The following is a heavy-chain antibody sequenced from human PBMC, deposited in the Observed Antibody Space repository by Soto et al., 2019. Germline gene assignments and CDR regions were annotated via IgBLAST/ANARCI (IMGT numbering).Heavy chain of an antibody. Sequence: GESLKISCKGSGYSFRTYWIAWVRQMPGKGLEWMGIIHPADSDTRYSPSFQGQVTMSADRSISTAYLQWSSLKASDTAIYYCARALTYYYDRSGYFDSWGQGTLVTVSS. J-gene: IGHJ4*02. V-gene: IGHV5-51*01. CDR1: GYSFRTYW. D-gene: IGHD3-22*01. CDR3: ARALTYYYDRSGYFDS. CDR2: IHPADSDT.